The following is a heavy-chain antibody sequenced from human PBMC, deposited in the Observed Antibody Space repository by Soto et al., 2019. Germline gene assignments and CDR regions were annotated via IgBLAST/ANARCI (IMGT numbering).Heavy chain of an antibody. J-gene: IGHJ6*02. CDR1: GFTFSSYS. CDR2: ISSSSSTI. CDR3: ARDKENTIYYYYGMDV. Sequence: GGSLRLSCAASGFTFSSYSMNWVRQAPGKGLEWVSYISSSSSTIYYADSVKGRFTISRDKAKNSLYLQMNSLRDEDTAVYYCARDKENTIYYYYGMDVWGQGTTVTVSS. V-gene: IGHV3-48*02.